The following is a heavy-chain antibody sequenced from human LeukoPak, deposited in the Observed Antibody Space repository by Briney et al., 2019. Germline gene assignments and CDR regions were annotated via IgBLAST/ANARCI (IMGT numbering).Heavy chain of an antibody. D-gene: IGHD6-19*01. CDR1: GYCFTTYW. V-gene: IGHV5-51*01. CDR2: IYPGDSDT. Sequence: ASVNVSCKGSGYCFTTYWIGWVRQMPGKGLEWMGIIYPGDSDTRYSPSFQGQVTISADKSVSTAYLQWSSLKGSDTAMYYCARRGSGWYVDYWGQGTLVTVSS. CDR3: ARRGSGWYVDY. J-gene: IGHJ4*02.